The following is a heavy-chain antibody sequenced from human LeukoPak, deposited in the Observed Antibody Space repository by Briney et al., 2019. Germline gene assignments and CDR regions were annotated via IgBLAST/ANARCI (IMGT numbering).Heavy chain of an antibody. J-gene: IGHJ5*02. CDR3: ATGIYGSGTPIPNFDP. CDR2: INPSGGST. V-gene: IGHV1-46*01. D-gene: IGHD3-10*01. CDR1: GYTFTSYY. Sequence: GASVKVSCKASGYTFTSYYMHWVRQAPGQGLEWMGIINPSGGSTSYAQKFQGRVTMTRDTSTSTVYMELSSLRSEDTAVYYCATGIYGSGTPIPNFDPWGQGTLVTVSS.